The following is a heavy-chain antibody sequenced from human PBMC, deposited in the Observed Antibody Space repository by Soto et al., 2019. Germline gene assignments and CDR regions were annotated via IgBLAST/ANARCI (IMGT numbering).Heavy chain of an antibody. J-gene: IGHJ4*02. D-gene: IGHD4-17*01. CDR3: ARQGTYGDYVAY. CDR1: GFTFSDHY. Sequence: PGGSLRLSCAASGFTFSDHYMDWVRQAPGEGLEWVGRSTNKANSYTTEYAASVKGRFTISADKSISTAYLQWSSLKASDTAMYYCARQGTYGDYVAYWGQGTLVTVSS. V-gene: IGHV3-72*01. CDR2: STNKANSYTT.